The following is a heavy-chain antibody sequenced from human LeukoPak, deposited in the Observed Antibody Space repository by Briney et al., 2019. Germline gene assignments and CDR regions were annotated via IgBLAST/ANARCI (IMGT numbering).Heavy chain of an antibody. CDR2: INHSGST. J-gene: IGHJ5*02. CDR1: GGSFSGYY. Sequence: SETLSLTCAVYGGSFSGYYWSWIRQPPGKGLEWIGEINHSGSTNYNPSLKSRVTISVDTSKNQFSLKLSSVTAADTAVYYCASKHYDYWKGKWFDPWSQGILVTVSS. V-gene: IGHV4-34*01. D-gene: IGHD3-3*01. CDR3: ASKHYDYWKGKWFDP.